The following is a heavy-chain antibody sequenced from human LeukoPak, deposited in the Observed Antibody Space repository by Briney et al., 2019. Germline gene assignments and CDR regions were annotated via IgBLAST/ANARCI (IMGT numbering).Heavy chain of an antibody. Sequence: GRSLRLSCAASGFTFSSYDMHWVRQAPGKGPEWVAVISYDGSKNYYADSVKGRFTISRDNSKNTLYLQMNNLRDEDTAVYSCAKASGAAAVITFDYWGQGTLVTVSS. V-gene: IGHV3-30*18. CDR2: ISYDGSKN. D-gene: IGHD3-16*01. J-gene: IGHJ4*02. CDR3: AKASGAAAVITFDY. CDR1: GFTFSSYD.